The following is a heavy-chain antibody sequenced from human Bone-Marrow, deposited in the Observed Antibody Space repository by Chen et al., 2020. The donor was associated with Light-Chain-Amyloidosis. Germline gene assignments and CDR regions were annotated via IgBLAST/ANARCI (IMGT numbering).Heavy chain of an antibody. D-gene: IGHD3-10*01. CDR2: IKQDGSEK. V-gene: IGHV3-7*04. CDR1: GFTFITSW. Sequence: EVQLVESGGGWVQPGGSLGPSVVALGFTFITSWMAWVGQAPGKGLEWVANIKQDGSEKYYVDSVKGRFTMSRDNAKDSMSLQMNSLRAEDTAIYYCVRDYYASIDSWGQGTLVTVSS. J-gene: IGHJ4*02. CDR3: VRDYYASIDS.